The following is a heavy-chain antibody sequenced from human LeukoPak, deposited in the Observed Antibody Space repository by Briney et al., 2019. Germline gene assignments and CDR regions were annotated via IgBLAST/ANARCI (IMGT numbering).Heavy chain of an antibody. CDR3: ARAAGIPYSYGSFDY. CDR1: GYTFTSYA. J-gene: IGHJ4*02. V-gene: IGHV7-4-1*02. CDR2: ISTNTGNP. D-gene: IGHD5-18*01. Sequence: GASVKVSCKASGYTFTSYAMNGVRQAPGQGLEGMGWISTNTGNPTYAQGFTGRFVFSLDTSVSTAYLQISSLKAEDTAVYYCARAAGIPYSYGSFDYWGQGTLVTVSS.